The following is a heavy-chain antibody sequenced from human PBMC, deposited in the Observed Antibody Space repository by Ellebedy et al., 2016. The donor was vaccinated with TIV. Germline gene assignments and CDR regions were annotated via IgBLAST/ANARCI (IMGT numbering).Heavy chain of an antibody. J-gene: IGHJ3*02. Sequence: GESLKISCTASRFTFSSYWMSWVRQAPGKGLEWVANINQDGGQKYYVDSVRGRFTISRDNVKNSLCLQVNSLRAEDTAVYYCATDGSYGDYLSPQHAFTIWGQGTMVTVSS. D-gene: IGHD4-17*01. CDR2: INQDGGQK. V-gene: IGHV3-7*01. CDR1: RFTFSSYW. CDR3: ATDGSYGDYLSPQHAFTI.